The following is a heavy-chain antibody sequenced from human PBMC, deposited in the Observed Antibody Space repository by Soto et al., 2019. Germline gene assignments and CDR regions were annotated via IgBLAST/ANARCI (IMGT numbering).Heavy chain of an antibody. V-gene: IGHV4-39*01. J-gene: IGHJ4*02. CDR3: ARHGPGGSYSDY. CDR1: GGSISSSSYY. CDR2: IYYSGST. D-gene: IGHD1-26*01. Sequence: QLQLQESGPGLVKPSETLSLTCTVSGGSISSSSYYWGWIRQPPGKGLEWIGSIYYSGSTYYNPSLKSRVTTSVDTSKNQFSLKLSSVTAADTAVYYCARHGPGGSYSDYWGQGTLVTVSS.